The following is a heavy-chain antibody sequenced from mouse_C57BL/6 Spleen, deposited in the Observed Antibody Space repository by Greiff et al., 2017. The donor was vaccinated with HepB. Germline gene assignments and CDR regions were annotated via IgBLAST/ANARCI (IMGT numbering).Heavy chain of an antibody. J-gene: IGHJ2*01. D-gene: IGHD3-3*01. CDR2: ISYDGSN. CDR3: ARVGNYFDY. CDR1: GYSITSGYY. Sequence: EVKLMESGPGLVKPSQSLSLTCSVTGYSITSGYYRNWIRQFPGNKLEWLGYISYDGSNNYDPSLKNRISITRDTSKNQFFLKLNSVTTEDTATYYCARVGNYFDYWGQGTTLTVSS. V-gene: IGHV3-6*01.